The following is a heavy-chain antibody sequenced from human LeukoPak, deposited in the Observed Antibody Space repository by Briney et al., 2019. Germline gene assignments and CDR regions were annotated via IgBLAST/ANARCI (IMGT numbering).Heavy chain of an antibody. D-gene: IGHD3-22*01. CDR1: GYTFTSYG. CDR3: ARDPNIYYSSGYYPNRFDY. J-gene: IGHJ4*02. CDR2: ISAYNGNT. V-gene: IGHV1-18*01. Sequence: ASVKVSCKASGYTFTSYGISWVRQAPGQGLEWMGWISAYNGNTNYAQKLQGRVTMTTDTSTSTAYMELRSLRSDDTAVYYCARDPNIYYSSGYYPNRFDYWGQGTLVTVSS.